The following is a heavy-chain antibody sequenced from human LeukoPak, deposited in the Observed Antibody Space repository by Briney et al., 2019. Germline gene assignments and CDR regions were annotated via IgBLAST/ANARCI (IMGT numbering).Heavy chain of an antibody. CDR2: IYTTGST. CDR1: GGSFTMYY. J-gene: IGHJ4*02. Sequence: PSETLSLTCTVSGGSFTMYYWSWIRQPAGKGLEWIGRIYTTGSTNYNPSLESRVAMSVDTSKGQFSLKLSSVTAADTAVYYCARDRKYGDSYFDYWGQGILLTVSS. CDR3: ARDRKYGDSYFDY. V-gene: IGHV4-4*07. D-gene: IGHD4-17*01.